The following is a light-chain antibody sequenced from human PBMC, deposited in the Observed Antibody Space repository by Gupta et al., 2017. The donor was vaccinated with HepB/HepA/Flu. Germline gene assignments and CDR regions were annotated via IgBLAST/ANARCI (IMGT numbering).Light chain of an antibody. J-gene: IGLJ2*01. CDR3: QSADSSGTYPFVV. Sequence: SYALTQPPSVSVSPGQTARNTCSGDALPKQYAYWYQQKPGQAPVLVIYKDSERPSGSPERFSGSSSGKTVTLTISGVQAEDEADYYCQSADSSGTYPFVVFGGGTKLTVL. CDR2: KDS. CDR1: ALPKQY. V-gene: IGLV3-25*03.